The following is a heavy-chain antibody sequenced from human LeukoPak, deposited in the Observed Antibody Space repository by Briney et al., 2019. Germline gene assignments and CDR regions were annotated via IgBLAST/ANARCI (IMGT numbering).Heavy chain of an antibody. CDR1: GFTFSSYG. J-gene: IGHJ4*02. Sequence: GRSLRLPCAASGFTFSSYGMHWVRQAPGKGLEWVAVIWYDGSNKYYADSVKGRFTISRDNSKNTLYLQMNSLRAEDTAVYYCARSWSGFGELLSYFDYWGQGTLVTVPS. D-gene: IGHD3-10*01. V-gene: IGHV3-33*01. CDR2: IWYDGSNK. CDR3: ARSWSGFGELLSYFDY.